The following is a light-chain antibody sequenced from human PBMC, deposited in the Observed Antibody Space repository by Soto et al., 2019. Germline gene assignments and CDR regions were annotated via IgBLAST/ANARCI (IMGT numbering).Light chain of an antibody. CDR3: QQRSNWPPLT. Sequence: EIVLTQSPATLSLSPGERATLSCRASQSVSSYLAWNQQKPGQAPRLLIYDASNRATGIPARFSGSGSGTDFTLTISSLEPEDFAVYYCQQRSNWPPLTFGQGTRLEIK. V-gene: IGKV3-11*01. J-gene: IGKJ5*01. CDR2: DAS. CDR1: QSVSSY.